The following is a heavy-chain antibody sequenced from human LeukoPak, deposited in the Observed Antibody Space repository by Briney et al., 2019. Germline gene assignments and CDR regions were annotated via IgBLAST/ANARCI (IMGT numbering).Heavy chain of an antibody. CDR2: IYYSGST. CDR3: ARGTAVAGTRDAFDI. CDR1: GGSISSYH. Sequence: SETLSLTCTVSGGSISSYHWSWIRQPPGKGLEWIGYIYYSGSTNYNPSLKSRVTISVDTSKNQFSLKLSSVTAADTAVYYCARGTAVAGTRDAFDIWGQGTMVTVSS. D-gene: IGHD6-19*01. V-gene: IGHV4-59*01. J-gene: IGHJ3*02.